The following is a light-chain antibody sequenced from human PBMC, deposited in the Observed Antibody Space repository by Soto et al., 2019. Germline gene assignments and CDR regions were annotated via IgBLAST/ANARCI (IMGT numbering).Light chain of an antibody. J-gene: IGLJ3*02. CDR2: EVS. CDR1: SSDVGGYNY. Sequence: QSALTQPASVSGSPGQSITISCTGTSSDVGGYNYVSWYQQHPGKAPKLMIYEVSNRPSGVSNRFSGSKSGNTASLTISGLQAEDEADYYCSSYTSSSFWVFGGGTTLTVL. CDR3: SSYTSSSFWV. V-gene: IGLV2-14*01.